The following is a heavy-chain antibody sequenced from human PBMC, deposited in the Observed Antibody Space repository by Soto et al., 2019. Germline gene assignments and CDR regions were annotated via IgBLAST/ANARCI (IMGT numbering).Heavy chain of an antibody. J-gene: IGHJ4*02. CDR1: GYTIADHY. V-gene: IGHV3-11*06. D-gene: IGHD3-16*01. CDR3: ATNIRLDF. Sequence: GSLLVPCAVSGYTIADHYMTWIRQVPGKGLEWVSYISSDSVYTNYADSVRVRFTISRDNAKNSLYLELSSLRAEDTAVYHCATNIRLDFWGQGTQVNVAS. CDR2: ISSDSVYT.